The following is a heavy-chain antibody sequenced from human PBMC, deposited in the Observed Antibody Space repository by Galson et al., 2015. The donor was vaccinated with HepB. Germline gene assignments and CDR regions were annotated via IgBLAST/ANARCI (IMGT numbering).Heavy chain of an antibody. CDR3: ANALTTVTTRDAFDI. D-gene: IGHD4-11*01. V-gene: IGHV3-23*01. CDR1: GFTLSSYA. J-gene: IGHJ3*02. Sequence: SLRLSCAASGFTLSSYAMSWVRQAPGKGLEWVSAISGSGGSTYYADSVKGRFTISRDNSKNTLYLQMNSLRAEDTAVYYCANALTTVTTRDAFDIWGQGTMVTVSS. CDR2: ISGSGGST.